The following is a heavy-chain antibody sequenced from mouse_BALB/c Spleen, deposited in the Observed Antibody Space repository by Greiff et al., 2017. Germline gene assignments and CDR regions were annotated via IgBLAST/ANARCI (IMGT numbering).Heavy chain of an antibody. V-gene: IGHV5-17*02. CDR3: CRGVRRGAGWFAY. Sequence: EVKLVESGGGLVQPGGSRKLSCAASGFTFSSFGMHWVRQAPEKGLEWVAYISSGSSTIYYADTVKGRFTIFRDNPKNTLFLQMTSLRSEDTAMFYCCRGVRRGAGWFAYWGQGTLVTVSA. CDR2: ISSGSSTI. CDR1: GFTFSSFG. J-gene: IGHJ3*01. D-gene: IGHD2-14*01.